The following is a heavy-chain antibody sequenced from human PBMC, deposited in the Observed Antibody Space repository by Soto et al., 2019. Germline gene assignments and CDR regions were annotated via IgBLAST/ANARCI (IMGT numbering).Heavy chain of an antibody. J-gene: IGHJ6*02. CDR2: IIPIFGTA. Sequence: SVKVSCKASGGTFSSYAISWVRQAPGQGLEWMGGIIPIFGTANYAQKFQGRVTITADESTSTAYMELSSLRAEDTAVYYCARKEAEAVPHYYYGMDVWGQGTTVT. CDR3: ARKEAEAVPHYYYGMDV. D-gene: IGHD6-13*01. CDR1: GGTFSSYA. V-gene: IGHV1-69*13.